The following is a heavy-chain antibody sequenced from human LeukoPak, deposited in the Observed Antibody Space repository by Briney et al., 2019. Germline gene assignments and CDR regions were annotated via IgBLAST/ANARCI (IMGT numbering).Heavy chain of an antibody. V-gene: IGHV1-69*13. CDR1: GGTFSSYA. D-gene: IGHD4-17*01. J-gene: IGHJ2*01. CDR2: IIPIFGTA. Sequence: ASVKVSCKASGGTFSSYAISWVRQAPGQGLEWMGGIIPIFGTANYAQKFQGRVTITADESTSTAYMELSSLRSEDTAVYYCARAGRANTVTTFWYFDLWGRGTLVTVSS. CDR3: ARAGRANTVTTFWYFDL.